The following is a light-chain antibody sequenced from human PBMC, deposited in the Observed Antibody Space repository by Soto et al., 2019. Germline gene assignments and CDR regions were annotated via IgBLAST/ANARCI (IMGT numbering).Light chain of an antibody. Sequence: QSVLTQPPSASGTPGQRVTISCFGSNSSIGSNSVNWYQQVSGAAPKLLIQRNNQRPSGVPARFSGSKSGTSASLAISGLRSEDEADYYCGGWDDSLSGPVFGGGTKLTVL. CDR2: RNN. CDR3: GGWDDSLSGPV. J-gene: IGLJ2*01. V-gene: IGLV1-47*01. CDR1: NSSIGSNS.